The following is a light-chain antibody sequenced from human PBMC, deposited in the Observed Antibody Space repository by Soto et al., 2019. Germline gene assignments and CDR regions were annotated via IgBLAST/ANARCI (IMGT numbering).Light chain of an antibody. CDR3: QQYGA. J-gene: IGKJ1*01. V-gene: IGKV1-5*03. CDR2: KSS. Sequence: DLQITPSPSTLFASVGGRVTIPCRASASISSWLAWYQQQQGKAPKLLIYKSSILENGVPSRFSGGGSGTEFTLTISSLQPDDFATYYCQQYGAFGQGTKVDIK. CDR1: ASISSW.